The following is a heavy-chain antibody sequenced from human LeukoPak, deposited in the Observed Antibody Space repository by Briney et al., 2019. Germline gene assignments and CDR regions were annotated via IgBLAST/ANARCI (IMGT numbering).Heavy chain of an antibody. CDR2: ISGSGGST. CDR3: AKDRRLGIVVVVATFGMDV. D-gene: IGHD2-15*01. Sequence: GGSLRLSCAASGFTFSSYAMSWVRQAPGKGLEWVSAISGSGGSTYYADSVKGRFTIPRDNSKNTLYLQMNSLRAEDTAVYYCAKDRRLGIVVVVATFGMDVWGQGTTVTVSS. J-gene: IGHJ6*02. CDR1: GFTFSSYA. V-gene: IGHV3-23*01.